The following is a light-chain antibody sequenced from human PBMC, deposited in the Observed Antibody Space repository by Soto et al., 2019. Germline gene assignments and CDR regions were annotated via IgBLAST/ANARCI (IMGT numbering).Light chain of an antibody. J-gene: IGLJ1*01. CDR2: YDD. CDR1: SSNIGNNA. CDR3: AAWDDSLNGFYD. Sequence: QSVLTQPPSVSEAPRQRVTISCSGSSSNIGNNAVNWYQQLPGKAPKLLIYYDDLLPSGVSDRFSGSKSGTSASLAISGLQSEDEADYYCAAWDDSLNGFYDFGTGTKLTVL. V-gene: IGLV1-36*01.